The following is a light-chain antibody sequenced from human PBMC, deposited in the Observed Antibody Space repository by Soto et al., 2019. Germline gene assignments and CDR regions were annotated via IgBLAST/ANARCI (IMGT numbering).Light chain of an antibody. CDR2: GTS. V-gene: IGKV3-20*01. CDR3: QHYGNSVFT. J-gene: IGKJ5*01. Sequence: IVLTQFPGTLSLSPGERATLSCRASQSVISTYLAWFQHQPGQAPRLLIYGTSNRASGIPDRFSGSGSGTDFSLTISRLEPEDFAVYYCQHYGNSVFTFGHGTRLEIK. CDR1: QSVISTY.